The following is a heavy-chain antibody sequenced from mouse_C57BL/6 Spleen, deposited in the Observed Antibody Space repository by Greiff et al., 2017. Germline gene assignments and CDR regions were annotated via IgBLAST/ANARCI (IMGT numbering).Heavy chain of an antibody. Sequence: QVQLQQPGAELVRPGTSVKLSCKASGYTFTSYWMHWVKQRPGQGLEWIGVIDPSDSYTNYNQKFKGKATLTVDTSSSTAYMQLSSLTSEDSAVYYCARGLYDRAWFAYWGQGTLVTVSA. J-gene: IGHJ3*01. D-gene: IGHD2-12*01. CDR3: ARGLYDRAWFAY. CDR1: GYTFTSYW. CDR2: IDPSDSYT. V-gene: IGHV1-59*01.